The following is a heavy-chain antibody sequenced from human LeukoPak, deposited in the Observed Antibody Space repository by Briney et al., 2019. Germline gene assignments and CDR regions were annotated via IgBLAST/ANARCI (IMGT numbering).Heavy chain of an antibody. D-gene: IGHD2-21*02. CDR2: IWYDGSNK. Sequence: GRSLRLSCAASGFTFSSYGMHWVRQAPGNGLEWVAVIWYDGSNKYYAHSVKGRFTISRDNSKNALYLQMNSLRAEDTAVYYCARDRGGDIPFDYWGQGTLVTVSS. CDR1: GFTFSSYG. CDR3: ARDRGGDIPFDY. V-gene: IGHV3-33*01. J-gene: IGHJ4*02.